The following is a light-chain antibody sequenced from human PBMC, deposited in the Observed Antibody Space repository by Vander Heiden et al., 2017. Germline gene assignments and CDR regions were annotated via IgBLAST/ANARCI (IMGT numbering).Light chain of an antibody. V-gene: IGKV1-39*01. CDR2: AAS. J-gene: IGKJ4*01. Sequence: DIQMTQSPSSLSASVGDRVTITCRASQSISTYLNWYQQKPTKAPNLLIYAASSLQGGVPSRFSGSGSGTDFTLTISKLQPEDFATYYCQHSDSLPLTFGGGTKVEI. CDR3: QHSDSLPLT. CDR1: QSISTY.